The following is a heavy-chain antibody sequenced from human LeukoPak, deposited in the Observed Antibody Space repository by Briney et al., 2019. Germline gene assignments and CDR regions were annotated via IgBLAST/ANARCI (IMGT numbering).Heavy chain of an antibody. V-gene: IGHV4-39*07. CDR1: GGSISSSSYY. CDR2: IYYSGST. Sequence: SETLSLTCTVSGGSISSSSYYWGWIRQPPGKGLEWIGSIYYSGSTYYNPSLKSRVTISVDTSKNQFSLKLSSVTAADTAVYYCARAGSGSYYYYYMDVWGKGTTVTISS. CDR3: ARAGSGSYYYYYMDV. J-gene: IGHJ6*03. D-gene: IGHD1-26*01.